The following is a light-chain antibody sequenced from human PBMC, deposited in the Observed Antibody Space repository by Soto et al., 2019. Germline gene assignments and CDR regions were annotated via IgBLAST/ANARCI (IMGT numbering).Light chain of an antibody. V-gene: IGKV3-15*01. CDR1: QSLGGN. CDR3: QQYSNWPPT. Sequence: EIVMTQSPATLSVSPGYTATLSCRASQSLGGNLAWYQQKPGQAXRXXIFRASSRATGVPARFSASGSGTEVTITISGLQSEDCEVYYCQQYSNWPPTFGQGTRLEIK. CDR2: RAS. J-gene: IGKJ5*01.